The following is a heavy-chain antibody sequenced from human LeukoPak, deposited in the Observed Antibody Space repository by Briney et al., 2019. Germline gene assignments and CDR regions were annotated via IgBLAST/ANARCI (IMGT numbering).Heavy chain of an antibody. J-gene: IGHJ4*02. Sequence: GSLRLSCAASGFTFSNAWMSWVRQAPGKGLEWVGRIKSKTDGGTTDYAAPVKGRFTISRDDSKNTLYLQMNSLKTEDTAVYYCTTTVYYYDSSAQSYWGQGTLVTVSS. CDR1: GFTFSNAW. CDR2: IKSKTDGGTT. D-gene: IGHD3-22*01. V-gene: IGHV3-15*01. CDR3: TTTVYYYDSSAQSY.